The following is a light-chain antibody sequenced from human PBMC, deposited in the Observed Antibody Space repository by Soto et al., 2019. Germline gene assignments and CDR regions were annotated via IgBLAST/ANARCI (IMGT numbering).Light chain of an antibody. Sequence: SAVAQRACVSVSPGQTITISCTGTSSDVGGYNYVSWYQQHPGKAPKLMIYDVSNRPSGVSNRFSGSKSGNTASLTISGHQAEDEADYYCSSYTSSSTLFGTGTKVTVL. CDR1: SSDVGGYNY. V-gene: IGLV2-14*01. CDR2: DVS. J-gene: IGLJ1*01. CDR3: SSYTSSSTL.